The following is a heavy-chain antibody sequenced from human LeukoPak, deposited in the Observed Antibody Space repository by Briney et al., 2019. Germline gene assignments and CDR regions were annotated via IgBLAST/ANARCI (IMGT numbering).Heavy chain of an antibody. J-gene: IGHJ2*01. CDR1: GYTLRQLS. CDR3: AASSSQILYKIYYFDL. CDR2: FDPEDGET. D-gene: IGHD1-14*01. V-gene: IGHV1-24*01. Sequence: ASVKVSCKPSGYTLRQLSIHWVRQAPGKGLEWMGGFDPEDGETIYSQKFQGRVTMTEDTSTDTAYMDLRSLRLDDTAVYYCAASSSQILYKIYYFDLWGRGTLVSVSS.